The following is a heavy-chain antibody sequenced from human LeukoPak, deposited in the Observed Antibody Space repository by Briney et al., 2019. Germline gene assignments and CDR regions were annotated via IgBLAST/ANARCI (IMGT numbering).Heavy chain of an antibody. D-gene: IGHD2-15*01. CDR1: GFIFSSYG. Sequence: PGGSLRLSCAASGFIFSSYGMSWVRQAPGKGLEWVSYISSSGSTIYYADSVKGRFTISRDNAKNSLYLQMNSLRAEDTAVYYCAKASGGSCYYAFDIWGQGTMVTVSS. J-gene: IGHJ3*02. CDR3: AKASGGSCYYAFDI. CDR2: ISSSGSTI. V-gene: IGHV3-48*04.